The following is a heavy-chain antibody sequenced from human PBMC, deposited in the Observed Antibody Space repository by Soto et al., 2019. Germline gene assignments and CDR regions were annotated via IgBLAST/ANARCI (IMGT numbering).Heavy chain of an antibody. CDR1: GFSLSNDRMG. J-gene: IGHJ5*02. CDR2: IYSNDEK. Sequence: QVTLKESGPVLVKPTETLTLTCTVSGFSLSNDRMGVSWIRQPPGEALEWLAHIYSNDEKSYSASLKSRLTISKDTSKSQVVLSMTNMDPVDTATYYCARLLAQQLVLGNWFDPWGQGTLVTVSS. CDR3: ARLLAQQLVLGNWFDP. V-gene: IGHV2-26*01. D-gene: IGHD6-13*01.